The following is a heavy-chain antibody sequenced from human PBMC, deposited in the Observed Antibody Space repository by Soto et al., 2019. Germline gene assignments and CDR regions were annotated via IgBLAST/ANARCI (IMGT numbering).Heavy chain of an antibody. D-gene: IGHD5-18*01. J-gene: IGHJ4*02. CDR3: AKGGRRDTASLGDY. CDR1: GFTFDDYA. Sequence: TGGSLRLSCTTSGFTFDDYAMSWVRQAPGKGLEWVGLIKSKAYGGTTEYYADSVKGRFTISRDNSKNTLYLQMNSLRAEDTAVYYCAKGGRRDTASLGDYWGQGTLVTVSS. V-gene: IGHV3-49*04. CDR2: IKSKAYGGTT.